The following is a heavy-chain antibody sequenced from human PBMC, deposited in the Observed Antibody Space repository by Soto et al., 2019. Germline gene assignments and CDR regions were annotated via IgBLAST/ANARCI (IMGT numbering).Heavy chain of an antibody. J-gene: IGHJ3*02. D-gene: IGHD4-17*01. CDR3: ARESVGIDYGVQGAFDI. V-gene: IGHV4-30-4*01. Sequence: PSETLSLTCTVSGGSISSGDYYWSWIRQPPGKGLEWIGYIYYSGSTYYNPSLKSRVTISVDTSKNQFSLKLSSVTAADTAVYYCARESVGIDYGVQGAFDIWGQGTMVTVSS. CDR1: GGSISSGDYY. CDR2: IYYSGST.